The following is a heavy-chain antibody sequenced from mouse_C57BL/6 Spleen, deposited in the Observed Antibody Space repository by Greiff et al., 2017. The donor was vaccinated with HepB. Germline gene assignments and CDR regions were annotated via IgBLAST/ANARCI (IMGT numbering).Heavy chain of an antibody. CDR2: IYPGSGST. Sequence: VQLQESGAELVKPGASVKMSCKASGYTFTSYWITWVKQRPGQGLEWIGDIYPGSGSTNYNEKFKSKATLTVDTSSSTAYMQLSSLTSEDSAVYYCARQGNYDYVDYWGQGTTLTVSS. J-gene: IGHJ2*01. V-gene: IGHV1-55*01. CDR1: GYTFTSYW. D-gene: IGHD2-4*01. CDR3: ARQGNYDYVDY.